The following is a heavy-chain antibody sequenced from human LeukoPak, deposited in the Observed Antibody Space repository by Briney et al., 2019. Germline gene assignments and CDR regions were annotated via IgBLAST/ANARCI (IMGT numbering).Heavy chain of an antibody. CDR3: ARVGSWQQQLVDRYYYYGMDV. Sequence: QPGGSLRLSCAASGFTFNNYAMGWVRQAPGKGLEWVAVIWYDGSNKYYADSVKGRFTVSRDNSKNTLYLQMNSLRAEDTAVYYCARVGSWQQQLVDRYYYYGMDVWGQGTTVTVSS. CDR2: IWYDGSNK. D-gene: IGHD6-13*01. CDR1: GFTFNNYA. J-gene: IGHJ6*02. V-gene: IGHV3-33*08.